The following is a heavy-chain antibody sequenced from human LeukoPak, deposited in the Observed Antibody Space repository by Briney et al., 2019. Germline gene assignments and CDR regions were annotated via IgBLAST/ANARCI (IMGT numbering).Heavy chain of an antibody. CDR2: TYYSGST. V-gene: IGHV4-30-4*08. CDR1: GGSISSGDYY. D-gene: IGHD3-22*01. Sequence: SETLSLTCTVSGGSISSGDYYWSWIRQPPGKGLEWIGYTYYSGSTYYNPSLKSRVTISVDTSKNQFSLKLSSVTAADTAVYYCARALYYYDSSGYYRYYYYMDVWGKGTTVTVSS. CDR3: ARALYYYDSSGYYRYYYYMDV. J-gene: IGHJ6*03.